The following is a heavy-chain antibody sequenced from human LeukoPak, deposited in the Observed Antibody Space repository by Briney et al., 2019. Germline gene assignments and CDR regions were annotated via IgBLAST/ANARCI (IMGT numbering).Heavy chain of an antibody. Sequence: GGSLRLSCAASGFTFSSYSMNWVRQAPGKGLEFVAVISYDGSDKYYVDSVKGRFTISRDNSKSTLYLQMNSLRAEDTAVYYCTSFDSWGQGTLVTVSS. V-gene: IGHV3-30*03. CDR1: GFTFSSYS. J-gene: IGHJ4*02. CDR2: ISYDGSDK. CDR3: TSFDS.